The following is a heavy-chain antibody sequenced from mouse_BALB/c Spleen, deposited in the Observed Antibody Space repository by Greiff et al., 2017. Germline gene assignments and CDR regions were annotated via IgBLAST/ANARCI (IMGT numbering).Heavy chain of an antibody. CDR3: ARSGVRGPFDY. D-gene: IGHD2-14*01. J-gene: IGHJ2*01. CDR2: IDPANGNT. V-gene: IGHV14-3*02. CDR1: GFNIKDTY. Sequence: EVQLQQSGAELVKPGASVKLSCTASGFNIKDTYMHWVKQRPEQGLEWIGRIDPANGNTKYDPKFQGTATITADTSSNTAYLQLSSLTSEDTAVYYCARSGVRGPFDYWGQGTTLTVSS.